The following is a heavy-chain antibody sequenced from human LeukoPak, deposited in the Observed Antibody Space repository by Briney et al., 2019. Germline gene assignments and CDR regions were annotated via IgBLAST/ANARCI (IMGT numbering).Heavy chain of an antibody. Sequence: NPSETLSLTCTVSGGSINSAGYYWSWIRQPPGKGLEWIGYIYHSGTTYYNPSLKSRVTISVDRSRTQFSLKLSSVTAADTAVYYCARAWEYQRFFDHWGQGTLVTVSS. V-gene: IGHV4-30-2*01. CDR3: ARAWEYQRFFDH. CDR2: IYHSGTT. D-gene: IGHD1-26*01. CDR1: GGSINSAGYY. J-gene: IGHJ4*02.